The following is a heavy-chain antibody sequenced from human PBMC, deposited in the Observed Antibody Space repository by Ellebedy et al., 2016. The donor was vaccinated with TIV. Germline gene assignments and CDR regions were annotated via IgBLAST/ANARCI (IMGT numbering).Heavy chain of an antibody. D-gene: IGHD4-23*01. CDR3: ARFDLLTVVNLDY. CDR1: GFSVSSNY. CDR2: IYGGVRT. V-gene: IGHV3-66*01. J-gene: IGHJ4*02. Sequence: PGGSLRLSCAVPGFSVSSNYMTWLRQAPGEGLEWVSIIYGGVRTYYAYSVKGRFTIYKDNSKNTVYLQMNSLTVEATAVYYCARFDLLTVVNLDYWGQGTLVTVSS.